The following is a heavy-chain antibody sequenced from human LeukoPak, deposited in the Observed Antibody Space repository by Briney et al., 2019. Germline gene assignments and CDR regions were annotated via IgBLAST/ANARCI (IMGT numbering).Heavy chain of an antibody. Sequence: ASVKVTCKASGGTFSSYAISWVRQAPGQGLEWMGGIIPIFGTANYAQKFQGRVTMTRDTSTSTVYMELSSLRSEDTAVYYCARDYYGSGSYQYYYYYYMDVWGKGTTVTVS. D-gene: IGHD3-10*01. CDR2: IIPIFGTA. CDR1: GGTFSSYA. V-gene: IGHV1-69*05. CDR3: ARDYYGSGSYQYYYYYYMDV. J-gene: IGHJ6*03.